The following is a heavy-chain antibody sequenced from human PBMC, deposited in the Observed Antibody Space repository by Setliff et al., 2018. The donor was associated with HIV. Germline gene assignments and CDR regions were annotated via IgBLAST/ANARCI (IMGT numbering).Heavy chain of an antibody. CDR2: IYYSGSA. CDR1: GGSFSGCY. V-gene: IGHV4-34*09. Sequence: SETLSLTCAVYGGSFSGCYWTWIRQPPGKGLEWIGYIYYSGSAYYNPSLKSRVTIALDTSKNQFSLKLTSMTAADTAVYYCAREGVAADDDEWYFFDHWGQGTLVTVSS. CDR3: AREGVAADDDEWYFFDH. D-gene: IGHD6-13*01. J-gene: IGHJ4*02.